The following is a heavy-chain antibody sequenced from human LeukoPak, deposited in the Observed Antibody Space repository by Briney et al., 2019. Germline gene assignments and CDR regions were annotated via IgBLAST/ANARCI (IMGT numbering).Heavy chain of an antibody. D-gene: IGHD3-10*01. V-gene: IGHV4-34*12. Sequence: SETLSLTCAVYGGSFSGYYWSWIRQPPGKGLEWIGEFIHSGSTNYNSSLKTRVTISVDTSKNQFSLKLSSVTAADTAVYYCARLRSWSSSGPLDYWGQGILVTVSS. CDR3: ARLRSWSSSGPLDY. CDR2: FIHSGST. J-gene: IGHJ4*02. CDR1: GGSFSGYY.